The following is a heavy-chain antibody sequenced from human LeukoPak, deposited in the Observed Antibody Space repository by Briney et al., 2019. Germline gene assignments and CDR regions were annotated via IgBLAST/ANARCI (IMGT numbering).Heavy chain of an antibody. CDR2: ISYDGSNK. J-gene: IGHJ4*02. CDR1: GFTFSSYA. Sequence: GGSLRLSCAASGFTFSSYAMHWVRQAPGKGLEWVAVISYDGSNKYYADSVKGRFTISRDNSKNTLYLQMNSLRAEDTAVYYCARDLPPGTSWGQGTLVTVSS. D-gene: IGHD2-2*01. CDR3: ARDLPPGTS. V-gene: IGHV3-30*01.